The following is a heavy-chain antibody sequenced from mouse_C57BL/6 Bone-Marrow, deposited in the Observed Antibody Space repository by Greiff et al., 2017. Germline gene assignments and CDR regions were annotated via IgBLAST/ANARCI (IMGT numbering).Heavy chain of an antibody. J-gene: IGHJ2*01. CDR2: ISSGGDYI. CDR3: TREGGGYYVRYFDY. CDR1: GFTFSSYA. Sequence: EVMLVESGEGLVKPGGSLKLSCAASGFTFSSYAMSWVRQTPEKRLEWVAYISSGGDYIYYADTVKGRFTISRDNARNHLYLQMSSLKSEDTAMYYCTREGGGYYVRYFDYWGQGTTLTVSS. D-gene: IGHD2-3*01. V-gene: IGHV5-9-1*02.